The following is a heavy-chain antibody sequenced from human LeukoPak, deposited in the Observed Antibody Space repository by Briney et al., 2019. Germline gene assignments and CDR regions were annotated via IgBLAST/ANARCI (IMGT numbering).Heavy chain of an antibody. CDR2: ISAYNGNT. D-gene: IGHD3-22*01. Sequence: ASVKVSCKASNFIFNNYGISWVRQAPGQGLEWMGWISAYNGNTNYAQKLQGRVTLTTDTSTSTAYMELRSLRSDDTAVYYCARDYYDSSGYYTLDYWGQGTLVTVSS. CDR3: ARDYYDSSGYYTLDY. J-gene: IGHJ4*02. CDR1: NFIFNNYG. V-gene: IGHV1-18*01.